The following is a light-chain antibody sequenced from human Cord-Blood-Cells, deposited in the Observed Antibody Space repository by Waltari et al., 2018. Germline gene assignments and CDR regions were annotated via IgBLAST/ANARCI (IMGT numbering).Light chain of an antibody. Sequence: QSALTQPASVSGSPGQSITISCTGTSSAVGGYNYVSWYQQHPGKAPKLMIYDDSNRPSGVSNRFSGSKSGNTASLTISGLQAEDEADYYCSSYTSSSTLVFGGGTKLTVL. CDR1: SSAVGGYNY. J-gene: IGLJ3*02. V-gene: IGLV2-14*01. CDR3: SSYTSSSTLV. CDR2: DDS.